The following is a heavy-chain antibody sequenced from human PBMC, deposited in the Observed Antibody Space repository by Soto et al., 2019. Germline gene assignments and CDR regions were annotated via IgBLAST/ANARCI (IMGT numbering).Heavy chain of an antibody. CDR1: GGSISSGGYY. Sequence: SETLSLTCTVSGGSISSGGYYWSWIRQHPGKGLEWIGYIYYSGSTYYNPSLKSRVTISVDTSKNQFSLKLTSVTAADTAVYYCARDRGSYYYDSSGYSTGNFDYWGQGTLVTVSS. D-gene: IGHD3-22*01. CDR2: IYYSGST. CDR3: ARDRGSYYYDSSGYSTGNFDY. V-gene: IGHV4-31*03. J-gene: IGHJ4*02.